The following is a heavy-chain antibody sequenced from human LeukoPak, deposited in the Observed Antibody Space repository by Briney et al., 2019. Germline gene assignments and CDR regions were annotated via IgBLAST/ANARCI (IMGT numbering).Heavy chain of an antibody. CDR2: INPNSGGT. J-gene: IGHJ4*02. V-gene: IGHV1-2*02. Sequence: GASVKVSCKASGYTFTSYYMHWVRQAPGQGLEWMGWINPNSGGTNYAQKFQGRVTMTRDTSISTAYMELSRLRSDDTAVYYWARTGGSSGWYDYWGQGTLVTVSS. CDR1: GYTFTSYY. CDR3: ARTGGSSGWYDY. D-gene: IGHD6-19*01.